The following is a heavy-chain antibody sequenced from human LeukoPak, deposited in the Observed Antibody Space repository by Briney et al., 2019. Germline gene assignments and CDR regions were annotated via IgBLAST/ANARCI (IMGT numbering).Heavy chain of an antibody. J-gene: IGHJ4*02. CDR1: GGSISSGSYY. CDR3: ARGVVVPAAHFDY. D-gene: IGHD2-2*01. V-gene: IGHV4-61*02. Sequence: SEALSLTCTVSGGSISSGSYYWSWIRQPAGKGLEWIGRIYTSGSTNYNPSLKSRVTISVETSKNQFSLKLSSVTAADTAVYYCARGVVVPAAHFDYWGQGTLVTVSS. CDR2: IYTSGST.